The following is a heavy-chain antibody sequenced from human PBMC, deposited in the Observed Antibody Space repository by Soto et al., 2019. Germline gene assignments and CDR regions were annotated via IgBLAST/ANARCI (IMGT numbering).Heavy chain of an antibody. CDR2: ISANNGNT. CDR1: GYTFTSYG. J-gene: IGHJ5*02. CDR3: ARAYSPGLFDP. V-gene: IGHV1-18*01. Sequence: QVQLVQSGAEVKKPGASVKVSCKASGYTFTSYGISWVRQAPGQGLEWMGWISANNGNTKYAQNFQGRVTMTTDTATSTAYMELRTLRSDDTAVYYCARAYSPGLFDPWGQGTLVTVSS. D-gene: IGHD2-15*01.